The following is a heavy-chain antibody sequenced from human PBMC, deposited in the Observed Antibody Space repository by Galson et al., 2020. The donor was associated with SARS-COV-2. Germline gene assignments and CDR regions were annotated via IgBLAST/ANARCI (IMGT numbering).Heavy chain of an antibody. D-gene: IGHD3-9*01. Sequence: SETLSLTCAVSGYSISNGFYWGWVRQSPGKGLEWIGNIYPDGSTYYSPSLKSRLTISVDTSKNQFSLKLNSVTAADTAVYYCVRHDWHWQNKRCHFDSWGQGTLVTVSS. V-gene: IGHV4-38-2*01. CDR1: GYSISNGFY. J-gene: IGHJ4*02. CDR3: VRHDWHWQNKRCHFDS. CDR2: IYPDGST.